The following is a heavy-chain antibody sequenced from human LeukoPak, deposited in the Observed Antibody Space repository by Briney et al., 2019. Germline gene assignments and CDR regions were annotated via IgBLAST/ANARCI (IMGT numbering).Heavy chain of an antibody. J-gene: IGHJ4*02. CDR2: IYSSGST. V-gene: IGHV3-53*01. CDR3: ARAHYSGNYGDFDY. Sequence: GGSLRLSCAASGFTVSSNYMSWVRQAPGKGLEWVSVIYSSGSTYYADSMKGRFTISRDNSKNTLYLQMNSLRVEDTAVYYCARAHYSGNYGDFDYWGQGTLVTVSP. D-gene: IGHD1-26*01. CDR1: GFTVSSNY.